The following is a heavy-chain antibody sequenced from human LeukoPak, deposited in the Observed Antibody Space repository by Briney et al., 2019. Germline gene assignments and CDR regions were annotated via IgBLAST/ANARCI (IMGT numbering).Heavy chain of an antibody. J-gene: IGHJ1*01. Sequence: PGGSLRLSCAASGFTFSSYSMNWVRQAPGKGLEWVSSISSSSSYIYYADSVKGRFTISRDNANNFLYLQMNSLGAEDTALYYCARAYKDRSLAGKKEFFQHWGQGTLVTVSS. CDR2: ISSSSSYI. V-gene: IGHV3-21*04. D-gene: IGHD6-19*01. CDR3: ARAYKDRSLAGKKEFFQH. CDR1: GFTFSSYS.